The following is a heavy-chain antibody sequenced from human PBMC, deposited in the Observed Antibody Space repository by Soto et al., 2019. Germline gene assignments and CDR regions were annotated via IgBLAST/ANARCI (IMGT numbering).Heavy chain of an antibody. CDR1: GFTFTSSA. J-gene: IGHJ6*02. V-gene: IGHV1-58*02. CDR3: AADGIAVAPRGMDV. D-gene: IGHD6-19*01. Sequence: GASVKVSCKASGFTFTSSAMQWVRQARGQRLEWIGWIVVGSGNTNYAQKFQERVTITRDMSTSTAYMELSSLRSEDTAVYYCAADGIAVAPRGMDVWGQGTTVTVSS. CDR2: IVVGSGNT.